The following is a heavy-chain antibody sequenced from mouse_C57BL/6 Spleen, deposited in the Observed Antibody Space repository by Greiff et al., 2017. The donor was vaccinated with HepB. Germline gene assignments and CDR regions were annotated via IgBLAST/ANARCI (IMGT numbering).Heavy chain of an antibody. CDR2: IYPGDGDT. CDR3: ARYLYDYDGAWFAY. V-gene: IGHV1-80*01. Sequence: VQLQQSGPELVKPGASVKISCKASGYAFSSSWMNWVKQRPGKGLEWIGQIYPGDGDTNYNGKFKGKATLTADKSSSTAYMQLSSLTSEDSAVYFCARYLYDYDGAWFAYWGQGTLVTVSA. J-gene: IGHJ3*01. D-gene: IGHD2-4*01. CDR1: GYAFSSSW.